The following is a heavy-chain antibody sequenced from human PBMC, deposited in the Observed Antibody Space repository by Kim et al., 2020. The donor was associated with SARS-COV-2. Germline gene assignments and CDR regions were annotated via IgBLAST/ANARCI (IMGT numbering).Heavy chain of an antibody. Sequence: GGSLRLSCAASGFTSSSYWMSWVRQAPGKGLEWVANIKQDGSEKYYVDSVKGRFTISRDNAKNSLYLQMNSLRAEDTAVYYCARDFIGYYSSRYNWFDPWGEGTLASLSS. J-gene: IGHJ5*02. CDR1: GFTSSSYW. CDR2: IKQDGSEK. CDR3: ARDFIGYYSSRYNWFDP. V-gene: IGHV3-7*05. D-gene: IGHD6-13*01.